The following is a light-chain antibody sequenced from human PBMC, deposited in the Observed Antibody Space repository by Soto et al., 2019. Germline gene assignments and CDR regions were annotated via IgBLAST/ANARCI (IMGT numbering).Light chain of an antibody. CDR3: QQYNTWPPIT. V-gene: IGKV3-15*01. CDR2: GAS. CDR1: QSVSSN. Sequence: EIVMTQSPATLSVSPGERATLSCRASQSVSSNLAWYQQKPGQAPRLLIYGASSRATGIPARFSGSGSGTEFTPIISSLESEDFAVYYCQQYNTWPPITFGQGTRLEIK. J-gene: IGKJ5*01.